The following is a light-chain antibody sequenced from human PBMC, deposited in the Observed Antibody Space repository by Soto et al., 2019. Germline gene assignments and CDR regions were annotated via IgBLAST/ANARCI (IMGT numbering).Light chain of an antibody. J-gene: IGKJ2*01. V-gene: IGKV3-20*01. CDR3: QQYGNSPYT. CDR2: GAS. Sequence: EIVLTQSPGTLSLSAGERGTLSCRASQSVSSTYLAWYQQKPGQAPRLLIYGASSRATGIPDRFSGSGSRTDFTLTISRLEPEDFAVYYCQQYGNSPYTFGQGTKLEIK. CDR1: QSVSSTY.